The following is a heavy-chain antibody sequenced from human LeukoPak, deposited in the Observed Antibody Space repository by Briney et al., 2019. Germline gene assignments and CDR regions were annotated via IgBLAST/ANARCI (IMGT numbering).Heavy chain of an antibody. CDR1: GYSFTSYW. D-gene: IGHD3-10*01. Sequence: GESLKISCKGSGYSFTSYWIGWVRQMPGKGLEWMGIIYPGDSDTRYSPSFQGQVTISADKSISTAYLQWSSLKASDTAMYYCARRYYGSGSYYNVFSYFDYWGQGTLVTVSS. J-gene: IGHJ4*02. CDR2: IYPGDSDT. V-gene: IGHV5-51*01. CDR3: ARRYYGSGSYYNVFSYFDY.